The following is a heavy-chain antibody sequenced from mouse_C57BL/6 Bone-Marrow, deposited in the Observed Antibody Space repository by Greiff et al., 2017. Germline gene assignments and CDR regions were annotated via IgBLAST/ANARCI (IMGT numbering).Heavy chain of an antibody. CDR1: GFSLTRYG. V-gene: IGHV2-6-1*01. Sequence: VMLVESVPCLVAPSQFLSITCSASGFSLTRYGVHWVRQPLGTGLEWLVVIWSDGRTTYNSALKSRLSIRKDNSKSQVFLKMNRRQTDDTAMYYCARQGRRSVLYAMAYWGQGASVTVSS. CDR2: IWSDGRT. D-gene: IGHD1-1*01. CDR3: ARQGRRSVLYAMAY. J-gene: IGHJ4*01.